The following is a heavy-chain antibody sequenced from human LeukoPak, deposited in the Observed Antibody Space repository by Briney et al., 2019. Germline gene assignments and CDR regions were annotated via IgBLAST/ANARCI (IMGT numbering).Heavy chain of an antibody. V-gene: IGHV4-39*07. Sequence: SETLSLTCTVSGGSISSSSYYWGWIRQPPGKGLEWIGSIYYSGSTYYNPSLKSRVTISVDTSKNQFSLKLSSVTAADTALYYCARDAPRYSSSWYVGYWGQGTLVTVSS. D-gene: IGHD6-13*01. J-gene: IGHJ4*02. CDR3: ARDAPRYSSSWYVGY. CDR2: IYYSGST. CDR1: GGSISSSSYY.